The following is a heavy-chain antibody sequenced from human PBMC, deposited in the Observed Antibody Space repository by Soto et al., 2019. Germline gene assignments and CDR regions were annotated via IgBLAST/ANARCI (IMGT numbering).Heavy chain of an antibody. D-gene: IGHD3-3*01. CDR3: ARVGVGYNPNY. Sequence: EVQLVESGGGLVQPGGSLRLSCAASGFTFSRYEMNWVRQAPGKGLEWVSYISSSGSTKYYADSVKGRFTISRDNAKNSLYLQINSLSVEDGAVYSWARVGVGYNPNYGGQGPLVPVSS. CDR1: GFTFSRYE. V-gene: IGHV3-48*03. CDR2: ISSSGSTK. J-gene: IGHJ4*02.